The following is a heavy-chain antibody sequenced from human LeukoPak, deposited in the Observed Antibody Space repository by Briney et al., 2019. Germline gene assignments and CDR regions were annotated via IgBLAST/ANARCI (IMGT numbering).Heavy chain of an antibody. CDR2: IKEDGSAR. J-gene: IGHJ4*02. V-gene: IGHV3-7*05. CDR1: ELSFTRSW. CDR3: GGGGY. D-gene: IGHD6-25*01. Sequence: GGLLRLSCAVSELSFTRSWMNWVRRAPGKGLEWVANIKEDGSARYYVDPVKRRFTISRDTAKNSLYLEMSSLRAEDTAVYYCGGGGYWGQGILVTVSS.